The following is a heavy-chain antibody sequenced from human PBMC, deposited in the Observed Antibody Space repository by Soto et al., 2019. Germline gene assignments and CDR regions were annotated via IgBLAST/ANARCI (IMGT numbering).Heavy chain of an antibody. V-gene: IGHV3-23*01. J-gene: IGHJ4*02. CDR2: ISGSGVIT. D-gene: IGHD1-26*01. Sequence: EVQLLQSGRGFVQPGGSLRLSCAASGFTFSGYGMIWVRQAPGKGLEWVSAISGSGVITYYAESVKGRFTISRDNSKNMLYLQMNSLRAEDTAVYYCAKDGGEWEVHSWGQGTLVTVSS. CDR1: GFTFSGYG. CDR3: AKDGGEWEVHS.